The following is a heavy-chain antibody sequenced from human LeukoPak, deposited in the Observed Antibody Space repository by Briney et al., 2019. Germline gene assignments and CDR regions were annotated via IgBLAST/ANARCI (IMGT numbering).Heavy chain of an antibody. Sequence: SETLSLTCDVSGYSISSGFYWAWIRQPPGKGLEWIGNIHHSGSNFYNPSLKSRVSISIDTSKNQFSLNLTPVTAADTAVYYCARSMAVDGGDYWGQGILVTVSS. CDR3: ARSMAVDGGDY. CDR2: IHHSGSN. D-gene: IGHD6-19*01. J-gene: IGHJ4*02. V-gene: IGHV4-38-2*01. CDR1: GYSISSGFY.